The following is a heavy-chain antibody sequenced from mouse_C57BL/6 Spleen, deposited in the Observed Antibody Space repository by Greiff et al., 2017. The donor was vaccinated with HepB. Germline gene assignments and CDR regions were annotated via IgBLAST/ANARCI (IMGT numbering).Heavy chain of an antibody. CDR1: GYTFTDYY. CDR2: IYPGSGNT. D-gene: IGHD2-12*01. CDR3: ATYSLGAMDY. V-gene: IGHV1-76*01. J-gene: IGHJ4*01. Sequence: QVQLQQSGAELVRPGASVKLSCKASGYTFTDYYINWVKQRPGQGLEWIARIYPGSGNTYYNEKFKGKATLTAEKSSSTAYMQLSSLTSEDSAVYFCATYSLGAMDYWGQGTSVTVSS.